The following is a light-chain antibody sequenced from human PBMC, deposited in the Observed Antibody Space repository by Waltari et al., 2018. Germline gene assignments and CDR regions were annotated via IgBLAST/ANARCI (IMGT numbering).Light chain of an antibody. CDR1: QTISSW. V-gene: IGKV1-5*03. CDR2: KAS. CDR3: QQYYSFMWT. J-gene: IGKJ1*01. Sequence: DIQMTPSPSTLSASVGDRVTITCRATQTISSWLAWYQQKPGKAPKRLIYKASSLESGVPSRFSGSGSGTEFTLTISSLQPDDFATYYCQQYYSFMWTFGQGTKVEIK.